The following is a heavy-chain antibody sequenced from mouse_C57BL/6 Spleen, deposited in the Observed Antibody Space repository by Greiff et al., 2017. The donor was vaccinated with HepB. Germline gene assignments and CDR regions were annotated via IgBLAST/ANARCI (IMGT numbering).Heavy chain of an antibody. CDR1: GYAFSSSW. CDR3: ARAPLITTVVATEYFDY. Sequence: QVQLQQSGPELVKPGASVKISCKASGYAFSSSWMNWVKQRPGKGLEWIGRIYPGDGDTNYNGKFKGKATLTADNYSSTAYMQLSSLTSEDSAVYFCARAPLITTVVATEYFDYWGQGTTLTVSS. J-gene: IGHJ2*01. D-gene: IGHD1-1*01. V-gene: IGHV1-82*01. CDR2: IYPGDGDT.